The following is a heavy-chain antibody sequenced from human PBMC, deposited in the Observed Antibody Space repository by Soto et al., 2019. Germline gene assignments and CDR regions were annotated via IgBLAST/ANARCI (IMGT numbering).Heavy chain of an antibody. D-gene: IGHD3-10*01. Sequence: SETLSLTCSVSGGSINSYWWSWIRQPAGKGLEWIGRVYSSGTTDCNPSLNSRATMSVETSKNQFSLKLSSVTAADTAVYYCARDIGSYAYGEGYWGQGIQVTVSS. CDR1: GGSINSYW. V-gene: IGHV4-4*07. J-gene: IGHJ4*02. CDR3: ARDIGSYAYGEGY. CDR2: VYSSGTT.